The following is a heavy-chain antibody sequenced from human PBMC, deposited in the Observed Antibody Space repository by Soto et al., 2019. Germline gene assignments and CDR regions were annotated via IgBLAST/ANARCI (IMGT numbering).Heavy chain of an antibody. V-gene: IGHV3-23*01. CDR3: ARRSSGWYFDY. J-gene: IGHJ4*02. D-gene: IGHD6-19*01. Sequence: EVPLLESGGGLVQPGGSLSLSCAASGFTFSNYAMTWVRQAPGKGLEWVSVISGSGGSTYYADSVKGRFTISRDNSKNTLYLQMNSLRAEDTAVYYCARRSSGWYFDYWGQGTLVTVSS. CDR1: GFTFSNYA. CDR2: ISGSGGST.